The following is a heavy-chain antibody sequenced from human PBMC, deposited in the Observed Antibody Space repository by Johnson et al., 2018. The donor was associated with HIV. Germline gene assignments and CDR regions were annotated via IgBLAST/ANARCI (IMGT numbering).Heavy chain of an antibody. CDR2: ISGSGGST. V-gene: IGHV3-23*04. D-gene: IGHD3-9*01. Sequence: VQLVESGGGLVQPGGSLRLSCAASGFTFSSYAMSWVRQAPGKGLEWVSAISGSGGSTYYADSVKGRFTISRDNAKNSLYLQMTSRRAEDTAVWYCARGDGATGYHDAFDIWGQGTMVTGSS. CDR1: GFTFSSYA. CDR3: ARGDGATGYHDAFDI. J-gene: IGHJ3*02.